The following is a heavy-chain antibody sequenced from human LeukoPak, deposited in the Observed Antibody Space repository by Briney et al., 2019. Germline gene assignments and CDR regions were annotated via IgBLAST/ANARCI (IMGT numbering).Heavy chain of an antibody. CDR2: IKQDGSEK. D-gene: IGHD6-13*01. CDR3: ARDVYARAAGPLYDY. Sequence: HPGGSLRLSCAASGFTFSSYWMSWVRQAPGKGLEWVANIKQDGSEKYYVDSVKGRFTISRDNAKNSLYLQMNSLRAEDTAVYYCARDVYARAAGPLYDYWGQGTLVTVSS. CDR1: GFTFSSYW. V-gene: IGHV3-7*01. J-gene: IGHJ4*02.